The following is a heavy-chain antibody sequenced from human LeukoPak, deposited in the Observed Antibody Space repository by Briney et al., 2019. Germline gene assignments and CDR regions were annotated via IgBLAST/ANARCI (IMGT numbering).Heavy chain of an antibody. D-gene: IGHD1-26*01. J-gene: IGHJ4*02. CDR2: IYYSGST. V-gene: IGHV4-39*07. CDR3: ARDPIPRAYSGNADTFDY. CDR1: GGSISSSSYY. Sequence: PSETLSLTCTVSGGSISSSSYYWGWIRQPPGKGLEWIGSIYYSGSTYYNPSLKSRVTISVDTSKNQFSLKLSSVTAADTAVYYCARDPIPRAYSGNADTFDYWGQGTLVTVSS.